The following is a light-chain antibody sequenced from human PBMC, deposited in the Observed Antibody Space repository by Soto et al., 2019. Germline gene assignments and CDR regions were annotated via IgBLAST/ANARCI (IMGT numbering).Light chain of an antibody. J-gene: IGKJ5*01. CDR1: QGISSY. CDR3: QQVSNYPST. Sequence: DIQLTQSPSFLSASIGDRVTITCRASQGISSYLAWYQQKPGKAPNLLIYAAFTLQSGVPSRFSGSGSGTEFTLTISSLQPEDFATYYCQQVSNYPSTFGQGTRLEIK. V-gene: IGKV1-9*01. CDR2: AAF.